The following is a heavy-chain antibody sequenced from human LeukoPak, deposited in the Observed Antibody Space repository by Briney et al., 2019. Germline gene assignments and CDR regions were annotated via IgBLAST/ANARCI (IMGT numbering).Heavy chain of an antibody. CDR3: AKDMGYYYGSGSYPPENDY. Sequence: GRSLRLSCAASGFTFSRYGMHRVRQAPGKGLEWVAVVSFEGSNKYYADSVKGRFTISRDNSKNTLSLQMNSLRAEDTAVYYCAKDMGYYYGSGSYPPENDYWGQGTLVTASS. V-gene: IGHV3-30*18. J-gene: IGHJ4*02. CDR1: GFTFSRYG. CDR2: VSFEGSNK. D-gene: IGHD3-10*01.